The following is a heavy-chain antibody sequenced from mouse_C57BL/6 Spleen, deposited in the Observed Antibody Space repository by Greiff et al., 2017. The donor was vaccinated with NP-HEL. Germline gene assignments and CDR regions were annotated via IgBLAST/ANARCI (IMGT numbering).Heavy chain of an antibody. CDR1: GYTFTDYY. D-gene: IGHD2-3*01. CDR3: ARSMDGYPLWNY. CDR2: INPNNGGT. Sequence: EVQLQQSGPELVKPGASVKISCKASGYTFTDYYMNWVKQSHGKSLEWIGDINPNNGGTSYNQKFKGKATLTVDKSSSTAYMELRSLTSEDSAVYYCARSMDGYPLWNYWGQGTSVTVSS. V-gene: IGHV1-26*01. J-gene: IGHJ4*01.